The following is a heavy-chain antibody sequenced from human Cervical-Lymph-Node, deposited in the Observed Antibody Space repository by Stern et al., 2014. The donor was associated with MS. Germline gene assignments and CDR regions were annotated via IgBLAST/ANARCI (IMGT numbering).Heavy chain of an antibody. CDR1: GYTFTSHY. CDR2: INPSGDSA. CDR3: ASGTGSKRPTGNY. J-gene: IGHJ4*02. V-gene: IGHV1-46*01. Sequence: VQLVQSGAEVKKPGASVKVSCKASGYTFTSHYMHWVRQAPGQGLEWAGIINPSGDSACYAQRVQGRVTMTRDTSTSTVYMELSSLRSEDTAVYYCASGTGSKRPTGNYWGQGTLVTVSS. D-gene: IGHD3/OR15-3a*01.